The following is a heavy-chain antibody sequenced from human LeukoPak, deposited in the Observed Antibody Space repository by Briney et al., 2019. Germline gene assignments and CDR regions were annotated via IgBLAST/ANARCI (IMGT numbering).Heavy chain of an antibody. CDR3: ARDRSQQLSAVDY. Sequence: GGSLRLSCAASGFTFSSYAMSWARQAPGKGLVWVSVISGSGGTTYYADSVKGRFTISRDNSKNTLYLQMNSLRAEDTALYYCARDRSQQLSAVDYWGQGTLVTVSS. J-gene: IGHJ4*02. CDR1: GFTFSSYA. CDR2: ISGSGGTT. D-gene: IGHD6-13*01. V-gene: IGHV3-23*01.